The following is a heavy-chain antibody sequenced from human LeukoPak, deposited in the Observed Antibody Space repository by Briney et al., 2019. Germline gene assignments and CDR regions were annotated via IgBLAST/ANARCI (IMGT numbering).Heavy chain of an antibody. CDR3: AKGDYDILTGAEDH. J-gene: IGHJ4*02. V-gene: IGHV3-30*18. Sequence: GGSLRLSCAASGFTFSSYGMHWVRQAPGKGLEWVAVISYDGSNKYYADSVKGRFTISRDNSKNTLYLQMNSLRAEDAAVYYCAKGDYDILTGAEDHWGQGTLVTASS. CDR1: GFTFSSYG. D-gene: IGHD3-9*01. CDR2: ISYDGSNK.